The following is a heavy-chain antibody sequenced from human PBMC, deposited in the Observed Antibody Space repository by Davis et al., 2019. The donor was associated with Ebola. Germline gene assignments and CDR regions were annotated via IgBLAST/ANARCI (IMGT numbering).Heavy chain of an antibody. V-gene: IGHV5-51*01. CDR2: IYPGDSDT. CDR1: GYGFTSYW. J-gene: IGHJ3*02. Sequence: GESLKISCKGSGYGFTSYWIGWVRQMPGKGLEWMGIIYPGDSDTRYSPSFQGQVTISADKSISTAYLQWSSLKASDTAMYYCASLRRTITGMDDAFDIWGQGTMVTVSS. D-gene: IGHD2-8*02. CDR3: ASLRRTITGMDDAFDI.